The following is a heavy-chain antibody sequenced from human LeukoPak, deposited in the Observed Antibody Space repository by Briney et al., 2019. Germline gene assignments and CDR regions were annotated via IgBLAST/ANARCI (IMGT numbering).Heavy chain of an antibody. CDR2: IYYSGST. J-gene: IGHJ6*03. Sequence: SSETLSLTCTVSGGSISSYYWSWIRQPPGKGLEWIGYIYYSGSTNYNPSLKSRVTISVDTSKNQFSLKLSSVTAADTAVYYCARETVVYYYMDVWGKGPTVTVSS. CDR1: GGSISSYY. V-gene: IGHV4-59*01. D-gene: IGHD1-14*01. CDR3: ARETVVYYYMDV.